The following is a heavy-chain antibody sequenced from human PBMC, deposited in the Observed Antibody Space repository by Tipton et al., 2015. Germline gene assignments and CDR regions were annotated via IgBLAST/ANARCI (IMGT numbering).Heavy chain of an antibody. CDR1: GGSVSSDSYY. D-gene: IGHD3-3*01. CDR2: IYYSGST. J-gene: IGHJ4*01. CDR3: ARFRFDYFDY. Sequence: TLSLTCTVSGGSVSSDSYYWSWIRQPPGKELEWIGYIYYSGSTKYSPSLKSRVTISVDSSKTQLSLKLRSVTAADTAVYYCARFRFDYFDYWGHGTLVTVSS. V-gene: IGHV4-61*01.